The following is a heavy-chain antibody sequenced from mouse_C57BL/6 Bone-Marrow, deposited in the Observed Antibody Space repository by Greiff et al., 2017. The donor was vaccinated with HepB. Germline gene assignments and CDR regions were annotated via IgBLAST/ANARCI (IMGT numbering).Heavy chain of an antibody. Sequence: DVKLVESGGGLVKPGGSLKLSCAASGFTFSSYAMSWVRQTPEKRLEWVATISDGGSYTYYPDNVKGRFTISRDNAKNNLYLQMSHLKSEDTAMYYCAREGDYDEDYWGQGTTLTVSS. V-gene: IGHV5-4*01. D-gene: IGHD2-4*01. J-gene: IGHJ2*01. CDR1: GFTFSSYA. CDR2: ISDGGSYT. CDR3: AREGDYDEDY.